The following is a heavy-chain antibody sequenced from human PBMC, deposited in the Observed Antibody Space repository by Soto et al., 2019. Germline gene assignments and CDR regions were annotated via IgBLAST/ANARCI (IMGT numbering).Heavy chain of an antibody. CDR3: TRDASRDSSARGWFDP. J-gene: IGHJ5*02. D-gene: IGHD6-13*01. CDR1: GFTFRSFT. CDR2: ISSNSACT. Sequence: GGSLRLSCAASGFTFRSFTMNWVRQAPGKGLEWVSTISSNSACTYYTDALRGRFTISRDNAKTSLHLQMNSLRAEDTAVYYCTRDASRDSSARGWFDPWGPGTLVTVSS. V-gene: IGHV3-21*01.